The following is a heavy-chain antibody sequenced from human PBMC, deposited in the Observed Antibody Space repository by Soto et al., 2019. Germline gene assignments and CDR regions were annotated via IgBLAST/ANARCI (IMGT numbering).Heavy chain of an antibody. CDR2: INRDGSVR. J-gene: IGHJ4*02. D-gene: IGHD2-15*01. CDR3: TSARSSVGAPGGCIEF. Sequence: EVQVMESGGGLVQPGGSLRLSCAPSGFIFSSYWMSWVRQPPGKGLEWVANINRDGSVRNYVDSVKGRFTISRDNAKNSADLQMDSLRADDTAVYYCTSARSSVGAPGGCIEFWGQGTLGTVSS. CDR1: GFIFSSYW. V-gene: IGHV3-7*03.